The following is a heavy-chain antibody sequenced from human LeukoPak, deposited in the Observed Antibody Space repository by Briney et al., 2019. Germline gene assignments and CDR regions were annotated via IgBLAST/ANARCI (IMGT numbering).Heavy chain of an antibody. CDR2: ISSSGSTI. Sequence: PGGSLRLSCAASGFTFSSYEMNWVRQAPGKGLEWVSYISSSGSTIYYADSVKGRFTISRDNAKNSLYLQMNSLRAEDTAVYYCARGRSSYYYGSEEYTYGMDVWGQGTTVTVSS. J-gene: IGHJ6*02. D-gene: IGHD3-10*01. V-gene: IGHV3-48*03. CDR1: GFTFSSYE. CDR3: ARGRSSYYYGSEEYTYGMDV.